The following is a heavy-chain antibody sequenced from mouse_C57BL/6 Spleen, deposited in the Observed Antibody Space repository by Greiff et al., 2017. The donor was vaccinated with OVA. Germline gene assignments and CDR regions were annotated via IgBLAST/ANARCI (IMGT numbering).Heavy chain of an antibody. D-gene: IGHD2-10*02. CDR1: GFTFSSYA. CDR2: ISDGGSYT. J-gene: IGHJ2*01. V-gene: IGHV5-4*03. CDR3: ARGAWYGTYFDY. Sequence: EVKLQESGGGLVKPGGSLKLSCAASGFTFSSYAMSWVRQTPEKRLEWVATISDGGSYTYYPDNVKGRFTIYRDNAKNNLYLQMSHLKSEDTAMYYCARGAWYGTYFDYWGQGTTLTVSS.